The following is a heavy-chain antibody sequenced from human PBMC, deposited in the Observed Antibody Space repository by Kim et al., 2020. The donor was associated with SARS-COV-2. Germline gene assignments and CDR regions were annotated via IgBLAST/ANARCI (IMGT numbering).Heavy chain of an antibody. CDR1: GGSISSSSYY. CDR2: IYYSGST. CDR3: TRRRLGYSGSKASFDY. V-gene: IGHV4-39*01. J-gene: IGHJ4*02. Sequence: SETLSLTCTVSGGSISSSSYYWGWIRQPPGKGLEWIGSIYYSGSTYYNPSLKSRVTISVDTSKNQFSLKLSSETAADTAVYYCTRRRLGYSGSKASFDYWGQGTLVTVSS. D-gene: IGHD1-26*01.